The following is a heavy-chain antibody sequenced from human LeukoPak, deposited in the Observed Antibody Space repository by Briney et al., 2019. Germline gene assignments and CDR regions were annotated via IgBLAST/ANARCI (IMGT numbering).Heavy chain of an antibody. Sequence: PSETLSLTCTVSGGSISSGGYSWSWIRQHPGKGLEWIGYIYYSGSTYYNPSLKSRVTISVDTSKNQFSLKLSSVTAADTAVYYCARAGSTYYDFWSGYYLDYWGQGTLVTVSS. CDR3: ARAGSTYYDFWSGYYLDY. V-gene: IGHV4-31*03. CDR2: IYYSGST. D-gene: IGHD3-3*01. J-gene: IGHJ4*02. CDR1: GGSISSGGYS.